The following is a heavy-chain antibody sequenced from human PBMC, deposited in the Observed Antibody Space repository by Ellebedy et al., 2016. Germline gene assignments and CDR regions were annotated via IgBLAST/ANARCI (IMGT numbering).Heavy chain of an antibody. CDR1: GGSISSYY. Sequence: SETLSLXXTVSGGSISSYYWSWIRQPPGKGLEWIGYIYYSGSTNYNPSLKSRVTISVDTSKNQFSLKLSSVTAADTAVYYCASEQWLDGAYYFDYWGQGTLVTVSS. CDR3: ASEQWLDGAYYFDY. D-gene: IGHD6-19*01. J-gene: IGHJ4*02. V-gene: IGHV4-59*08. CDR2: IYYSGST.